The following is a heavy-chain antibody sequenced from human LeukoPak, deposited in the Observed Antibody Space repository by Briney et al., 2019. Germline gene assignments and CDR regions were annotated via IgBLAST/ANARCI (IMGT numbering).Heavy chain of an antibody. Sequence: SETLSLTCAVYGGSFSGYYWSWIRQPPGKGLEWIGEINHSGSTNYNPSLKSRVTISVDTSKNQFSLKLSSVTAADTAVYYCARASGYRYYYYYYMDVWGKGTTVTVSS. CDR3: ARASGYRYYYYYYMDV. CDR2: INHSGST. J-gene: IGHJ6*03. V-gene: IGHV4-34*01. CDR1: GGSFSGYY. D-gene: IGHD3-22*01.